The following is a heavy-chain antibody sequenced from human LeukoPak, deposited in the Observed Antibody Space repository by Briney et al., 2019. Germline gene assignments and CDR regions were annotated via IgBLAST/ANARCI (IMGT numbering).Heavy chain of an antibody. Sequence: ASVTVSCKASGYTFTGYYVHWVRQAPGQGLEWMGWINPNSGGTNYAQKFQGRVTMTRDTSISTAYMELSRLRSDETAVYYCARASLQGYDSSGYWSHCDYWGQGTLVTVSS. CDR3: ARASLQGYDSSGYWSHCDY. CDR1: GYTFTGYY. J-gene: IGHJ4*02. CDR2: INPNSGGT. D-gene: IGHD3-22*01. V-gene: IGHV1-2*02.